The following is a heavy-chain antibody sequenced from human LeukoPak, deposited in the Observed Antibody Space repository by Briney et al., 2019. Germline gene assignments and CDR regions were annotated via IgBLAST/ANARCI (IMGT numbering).Heavy chain of an antibody. D-gene: IGHD3-10*01. J-gene: IGHJ4*02. Sequence: PSETLSLTCTVSGYSISSGYYWGWIRQPPGKGLEWIGSIYHSRSTYYNPSLKSRVTISVDTSKNQFSLKLSSVTAADTAVYYCARDITMVRGVIITDWGQGTLVTVSS. CDR3: ARDITMVRGVIITD. V-gene: IGHV4-38-2*02. CDR1: GYSISSGYY. CDR2: IYHSRST.